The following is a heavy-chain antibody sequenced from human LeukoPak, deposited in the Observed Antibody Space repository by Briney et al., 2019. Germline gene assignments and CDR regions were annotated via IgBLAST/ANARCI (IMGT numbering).Heavy chain of an antibody. CDR2: IDHSGST. Sequence: PSETLSLTCAVYGGSFSGYYWSWIRQPPGKGLEWIGEIDHSGSTNYNPSLKSRVTISVDTSKNQFSLKLSSVTAADTAVYYCARGPWLRFQYFQHWGQGTLVTVSS. J-gene: IGHJ1*01. D-gene: IGHD5-12*01. CDR1: GGSFSGYY. V-gene: IGHV4-34*01. CDR3: ARGPWLRFQYFQH.